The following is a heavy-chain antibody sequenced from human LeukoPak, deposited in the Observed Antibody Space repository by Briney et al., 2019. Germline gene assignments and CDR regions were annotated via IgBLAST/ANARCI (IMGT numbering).Heavy chain of an antibody. D-gene: IGHD1-26*01. J-gene: IGHJ4*02. CDR2: IYTGGST. CDR1: GFTVSSNY. Sequence: PGGSLRLSCAVSGFTVSSNYMSWVRQPPGKGLEWVSGIYTGGSTYSADSVKGRFTIFRDNAKNSLYLQMNSLRAEDTAVYYCARENIVGSTWGDIDYWGQGTLVTVSS. V-gene: IGHV3-53*01. CDR3: ARENIVGSTWGDIDY.